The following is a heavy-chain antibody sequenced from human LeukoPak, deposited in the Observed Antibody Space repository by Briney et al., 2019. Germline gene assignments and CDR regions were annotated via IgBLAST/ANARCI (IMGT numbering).Heavy chain of an antibody. D-gene: IGHD3-10*01. CDR3: ARRAGYGSGSYY. V-gene: IGHV4-59*08. Sequence: SETLSLTCTVSGGSISSYYWSWIRQPPGKGLEWIGYIFHSGSTNYNPSLKSRVTISVDTSKNQFSLKLSSVTAADTAVCYCARRAGYGSGSYYWGRGTLVTVSS. CDR2: IFHSGST. CDR1: GGSISSYY. J-gene: IGHJ4*02.